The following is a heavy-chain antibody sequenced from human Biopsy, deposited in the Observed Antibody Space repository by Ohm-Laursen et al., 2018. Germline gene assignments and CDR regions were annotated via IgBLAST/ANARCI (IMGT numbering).Heavy chain of an antibody. D-gene: IGHD1-20*01. V-gene: IGHV1-24*01. CDR2: FAPENGKT. CDR1: GYTLTDLS. Sequence: SVKVSCKVSGYTLTDLSMHWVRQAPGKGLEWMGGFAPENGKTIYAQKFQGRVTMTEDTSTDTAYMELSNLRSEDTAVYYCAGDINNWNVNYWGQGTLITVSS. CDR3: AGDINNWNVNY. J-gene: IGHJ4*02.